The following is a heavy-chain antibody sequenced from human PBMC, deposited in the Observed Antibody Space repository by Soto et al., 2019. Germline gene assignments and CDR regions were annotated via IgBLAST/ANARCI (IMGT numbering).Heavy chain of an antibody. CDR1: GFTFSNAW. V-gene: IGHV3-15*07. Sequence: EVQLVESGGGLVKPGGSLRLSCAASGFTFSNAWMNWVRQAPGKGLEWVGRIKSKTDGGTTDYAAHVKGRFTISRDDSKNTLYLQMNSLNTEDTAVYYCTIHAKYYDSSGTLGYWGQGTLVTVSS. CDR3: TIHAKYYDSSGTLGY. D-gene: IGHD3-22*01. J-gene: IGHJ4*02. CDR2: IKSKTDGGTT.